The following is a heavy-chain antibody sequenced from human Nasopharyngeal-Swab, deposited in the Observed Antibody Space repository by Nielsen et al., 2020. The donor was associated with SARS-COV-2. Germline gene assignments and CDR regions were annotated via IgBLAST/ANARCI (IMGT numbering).Heavy chain of an antibody. Sequence: ASVKVSCKASGYTFTSYAMHWVRQAPGQRLEWMGWINAGNGNTKYSQKFQGRVTMTRDTSTSTVYMELSSLRSEDTAVYYCARDSTVVTRGLFDYWGQGTLVTVSS. CDR1: GYTFTSYA. CDR3: ARDSTVVTRGLFDY. V-gene: IGHV1-3*01. D-gene: IGHD4-23*01. J-gene: IGHJ4*02. CDR2: INAGNGNT.